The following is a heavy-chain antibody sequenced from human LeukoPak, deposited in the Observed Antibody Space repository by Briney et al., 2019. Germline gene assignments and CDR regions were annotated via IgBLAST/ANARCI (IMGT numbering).Heavy chain of an antibody. D-gene: IGHD3-10*01. J-gene: IGHJ4*02. CDR2: IRYDGSNK. Sequence: GSLRLSCAASGFTFSSYGMHWVRQAPGKGLEWVAFIRYDGSNKYYADSVKGRFTISRDNSKNTLYLQMNSLRAEDTAVYYCAKDRVVGYYGSGSYYNADYFDYWGQGTLVTVSS. CDR3: AKDRVVGYYGSGSYYNADYFDY. CDR1: GFTFSSYG. V-gene: IGHV3-30*02.